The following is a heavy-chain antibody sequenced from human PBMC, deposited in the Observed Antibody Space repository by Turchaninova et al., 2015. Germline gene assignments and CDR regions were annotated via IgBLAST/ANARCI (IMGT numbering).Heavy chain of an antibody. CDR1: GFTFRTYD. V-gene: IGHV3-23*01. CDR3: TKGGGLDY. Sequence: GGDLVQPGGFLRLSCAASGFTFRTYDMSWARQAPGKGLEWVSAISGRGGGTYYADSVKGRFTVSRDDSKNTLYLQMNSLRAEDTAVYYCTKGGGLDYWGQGTLVTVSS. J-gene: IGHJ4*02. CDR2: ISGRGGGT.